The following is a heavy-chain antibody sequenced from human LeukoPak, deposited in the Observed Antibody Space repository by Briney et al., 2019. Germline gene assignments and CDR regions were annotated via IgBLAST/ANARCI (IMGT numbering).Heavy chain of an antibody. CDR3: ARATVVAGYCTTTRCYKPFDI. V-gene: IGHV1-8*03. J-gene: IGHJ3*02. CDR2: MNPNSGST. CDR1: GYTFTSYD. Sequence: SVKVSFKCSGYTFTSYDINWVRQPTGQGMEWVGLMNPNSGSTGYSQKFQGRVTFTRDTSISTAYMELSSLRSEDTAVYFCARATVVAGYCTTTRCYKPFDIWGQGTMVTVSS. D-gene: IGHD2-2*02.